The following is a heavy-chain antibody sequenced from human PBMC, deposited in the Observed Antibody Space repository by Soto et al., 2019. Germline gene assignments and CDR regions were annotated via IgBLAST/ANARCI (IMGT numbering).Heavy chain of an antibody. Sequence: GASVKVSCKASGGTFSSYAISWVRQAPGQGLEWMGGIIPIFGTANYAQKFQGRVTITADESTSTAYMELSSLRSEDTAVYYCARDDIRSLAAAGTKNWFDPWGQGTLVTVSS. CDR3: ARDDIRSLAAAGTKNWFDP. V-gene: IGHV1-69*13. J-gene: IGHJ5*02. D-gene: IGHD6-13*01. CDR2: IIPIFGTA. CDR1: GGTFSSYA.